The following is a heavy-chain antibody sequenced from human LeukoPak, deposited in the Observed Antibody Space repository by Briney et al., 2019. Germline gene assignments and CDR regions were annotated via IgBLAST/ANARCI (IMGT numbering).Heavy chain of an antibody. V-gene: IGHV5-51*01. D-gene: IGHD3-10*01. CDR2: IYPGDSDT. CDR1: GYSFTNYW. Sequence: GESLKISCKGSGYSFTNYWIGWVRQMPGKGLEWMGIIYPGDSDTRYSPSFQGQVTISADKSISTAYLQWSSLKASDTAMYYCARLITMVRGVIIRSYYYGMDVWGQGTTVTVSS. J-gene: IGHJ6*02. CDR3: ARLITMVRGVIIRSYYYGMDV.